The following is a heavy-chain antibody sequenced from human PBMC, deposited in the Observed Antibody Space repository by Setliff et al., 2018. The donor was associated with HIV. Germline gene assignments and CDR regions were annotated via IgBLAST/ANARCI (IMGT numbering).Heavy chain of an antibody. D-gene: IGHD3-10*01. V-gene: IGHV4-4*07. CDR1: GGSFGVYR. CDR2: IDSSGTT. CDR3: ARDRHSSGLGSYGP. J-gene: IGHJ5*02. Sequence: LPETLSLTCTISGGSFGVYRWSWIRQSAGRGLEWIGRIDSSGTTDYNPSLKGRVAISVDTSRNQFSLRVTSVTAADTAVYFCARDRHSSGLGSYGPWGPGILVTVSS.